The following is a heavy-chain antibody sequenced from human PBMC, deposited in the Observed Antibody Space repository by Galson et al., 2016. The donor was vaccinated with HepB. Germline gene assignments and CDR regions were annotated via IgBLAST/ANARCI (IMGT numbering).Heavy chain of an antibody. CDR2: IYYSGST. Sequence: SETLSLTCTVSGGSVSSTNYYWSWIRQPPGKGLEWIGYIYYSGSTNYNPSLKSRVTISVDTSKNQFSLKLSSVTAADTAVYYCVRVGYYYDTSGYYEAFDYWGQGTLVTVSS. CDR1: GGSVSSTNYY. J-gene: IGHJ4*02. V-gene: IGHV4-61*01. D-gene: IGHD3-22*01. CDR3: VRVGYYYDTSGYYEAFDY.